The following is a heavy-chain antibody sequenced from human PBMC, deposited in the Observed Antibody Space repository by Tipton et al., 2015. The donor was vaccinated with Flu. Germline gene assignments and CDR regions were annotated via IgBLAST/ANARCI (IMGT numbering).Heavy chain of an antibody. CDR3: ARPISLAVAGPFDY. V-gene: IGHV4-38-2*01. CDR2: IFHSGST. D-gene: IGHD6-19*01. Sequence: LRLSCDVSGYSIRSLHYWGWIRQFPGKGLEWIGSIFHSGSTYYNPSLRSRVTISVDTSKSQFSLKPSSLTAADTAVYYCARPISLAVAGPFDYWGQGTLVTVSS. CDR1: GYSIRSLHY. J-gene: IGHJ4*02.